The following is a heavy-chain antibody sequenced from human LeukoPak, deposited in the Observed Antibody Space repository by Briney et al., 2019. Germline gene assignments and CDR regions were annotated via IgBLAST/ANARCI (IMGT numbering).Heavy chain of an antibody. D-gene: IGHD2-15*01. CDR2: ISSSGSAI. Sequence: GGSLRLSCAASGFTFSGYEMNWVRQAPGKGLEGVSYISSSGSAIYYADSVKGRFTISRDNAKNSLYVQMNSLRAEDTAVYYCARGRHCSGGSCYFDYWGQGTLVTVSS. J-gene: IGHJ4*02. CDR3: ARGRHCSGGSCYFDY. V-gene: IGHV3-48*03. CDR1: GFTFSGYE.